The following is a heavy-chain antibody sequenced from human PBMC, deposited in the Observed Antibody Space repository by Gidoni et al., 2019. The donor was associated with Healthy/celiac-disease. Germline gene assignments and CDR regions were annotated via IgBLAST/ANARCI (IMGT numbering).Heavy chain of an antibody. D-gene: IGHD3-22*01. V-gene: IGHV3-30*18. CDR3: AKDPGDSSGYPSYYYGMDV. Sequence: QVQLVESGGGVFQPGRSLRLSCAASGFTFSSYGMHWVRQSPGKGLEWVAVISYDGSNKYYADSVKGRFTISRDNSKNTLYLQMNSLRAEDTAVYYCAKDPGDSSGYPSYYYGMDVWGQGTTVTVSS. J-gene: IGHJ6*02. CDR1: GFTFSSYG. CDR2: ISYDGSNK.